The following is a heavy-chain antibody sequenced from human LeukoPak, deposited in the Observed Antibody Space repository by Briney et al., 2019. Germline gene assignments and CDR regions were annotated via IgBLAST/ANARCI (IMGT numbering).Heavy chain of an antibody. CDR2: IRYDGSNK. CDR3: AKDIGGYYYGSGSYYT. D-gene: IGHD3-10*01. J-gene: IGHJ5*02. CDR1: GFTFSSYG. V-gene: IGHV3-30*02. Sequence: GGSLRLSCAASGFTFSSYGMHWVRQAPGKGLEWVAFIRYDGSNKYYADSVKGRFTISRDNSKNTLYLQMNSLRAEDTALYYCAKDIGGYYYGSGSYYTWGQGTLVTVSS.